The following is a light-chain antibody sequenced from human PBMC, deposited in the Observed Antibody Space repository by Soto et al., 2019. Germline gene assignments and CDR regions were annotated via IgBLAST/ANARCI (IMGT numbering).Light chain of an antibody. V-gene: IGKV3-15*01. Sequence: EIVMTQSPATLSVSPGERATLSCRASQSISSKLAWYQQKPGQAPRLLIYGASTRATGIPVRFSGSVAGTEFTLNITSLQSEDFAVYYCPEYNNWYQITFGGGNKVDIX. J-gene: IGKJ4*01. CDR3: PEYNNWYQIT. CDR1: QSISSK. CDR2: GAS.